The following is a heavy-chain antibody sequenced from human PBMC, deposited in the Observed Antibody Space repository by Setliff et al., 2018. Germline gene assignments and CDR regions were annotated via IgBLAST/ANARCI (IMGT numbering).Heavy chain of an antibody. Sequence: SQTLSLTCAISGDSVSSNGAAWNWIRQSPSGGLEWLGRTFYRSKWYYDYALSVKSRITVNPDTSKNQFSLKLSSVIAADTAVYYCARDLYSSSSGGFYYYYYYMDVWGKGTTVTVSS. CDR1: GDSVSSNGAA. V-gene: IGHV6-1*01. CDR2: TFYRSKWYY. CDR3: ARDLYSSSSGGFYYYYYYMDV. D-gene: IGHD6-6*01. J-gene: IGHJ6*03.